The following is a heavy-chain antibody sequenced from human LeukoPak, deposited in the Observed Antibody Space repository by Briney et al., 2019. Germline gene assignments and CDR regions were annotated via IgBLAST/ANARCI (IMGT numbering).Heavy chain of an antibody. V-gene: IGHV3-9*01. CDR2: ISWNSGSI. CDR3: ARVETYYYDSSGAGFDY. D-gene: IGHD3-22*01. J-gene: IGHJ4*02. Sequence: GRSLRLSCAASGFTFDDYAMHWVRQAPGKGLEWVSGISWNSGSIGYADSVKGRFTISRDNAKNSLYLQMNSLRAEDTAVYYCARVETYYYDSSGAGFDYWGQGTLVTVSS. CDR1: GFTFDDYA.